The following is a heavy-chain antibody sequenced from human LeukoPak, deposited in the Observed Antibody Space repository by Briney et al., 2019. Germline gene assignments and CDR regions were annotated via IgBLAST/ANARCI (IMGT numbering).Heavy chain of an antibody. CDR1: GFTFSNYW. D-gene: IGHD6-13*01. CDR3: AKNSGYSSSWSTGSAFDI. J-gene: IGHJ3*02. V-gene: IGHV3-7*01. Sequence: TGGSLRLSCADSGFTFSNYWMSWVRQAPGKGLEWVANIKQDGSEKYYVDSVKGRFTISRDNAKNSLYLQMNSLRAEDTAVYYCAKNSGYSSSWSTGSAFDIWGQGTMVTVSS. CDR2: IKQDGSEK.